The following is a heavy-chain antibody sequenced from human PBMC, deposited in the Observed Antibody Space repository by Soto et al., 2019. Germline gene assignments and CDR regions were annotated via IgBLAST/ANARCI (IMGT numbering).Heavy chain of an antibody. V-gene: IGHV3-66*01. Sequence: GGSLRLSCAASRFTVSSTYISWVRQAPWKEPKCDSVLYNDGSTYYEDSVKGRFTISRDNSKNTLYLQMNSLRTEDTAVYYCARDVGPTWGVHWGQ. CDR1: RFTVSSTY. CDR2: LYNDGST. J-gene: IGHJ1*01. CDR3: ARDVGPTWGVH. D-gene: IGHD1-26*01.